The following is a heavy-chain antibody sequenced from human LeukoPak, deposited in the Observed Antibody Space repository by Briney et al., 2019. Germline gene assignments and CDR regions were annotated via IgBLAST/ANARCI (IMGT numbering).Heavy chain of an antibody. Sequence: PSETLSLTCTVSGGSISSGSYYWSWIRQPAGKGLEWIGRIYTSGSTNYNPSLKSRATISVDTSKNQFSLKLSSVTAADTAVYYCARGVSVPAAITQYNWFDPWGQGTLVTVSS. CDR1: GGSISSGSYY. J-gene: IGHJ5*02. CDR3: ARGVSVPAAITQYNWFDP. CDR2: IYTSGST. V-gene: IGHV4-61*02. D-gene: IGHD2-2*02.